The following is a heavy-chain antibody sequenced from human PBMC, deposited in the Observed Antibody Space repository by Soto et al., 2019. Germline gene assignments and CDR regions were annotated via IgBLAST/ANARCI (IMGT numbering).Heavy chain of an antibody. J-gene: IGHJ4*02. D-gene: IGHD2-21*02. Sequence: QVQLVQSGAEVKKPGSSVKVSCKASGDSFSTYTISWVRQAPGQGLEWMGRIIPILGIAHYAQKFQGRVTITADESTSTAFMELSSLRSEATAVYYCARAGLPADGRFDYWDKVTLVTVSS. CDR2: IIPILGIA. V-gene: IGHV1-69*02. CDR1: GDSFSTYT. CDR3: ARAGLPADGRFDY.